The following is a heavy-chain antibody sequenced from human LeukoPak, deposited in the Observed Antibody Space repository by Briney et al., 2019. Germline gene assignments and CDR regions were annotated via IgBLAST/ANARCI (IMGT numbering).Heavy chain of an antibody. CDR2: IVVGSGNT. D-gene: IGHD3-22*01. J-gene: IGHJ4*02. CDR1: GFTFTSSA. CDR3: ARDPRDYDSSGYYFDY. V-gene: IGHV1-58*01. Sequence: ASVKVSCKASGFTFTSSAVQWVRQARGQRLEWIGWIVVGSGNTNYAQKFQERVTITRDMSTSTAYMELSSLRSEDTAVYYCARDPRDYDSSGYYFDYWGQGTLVTVSS.